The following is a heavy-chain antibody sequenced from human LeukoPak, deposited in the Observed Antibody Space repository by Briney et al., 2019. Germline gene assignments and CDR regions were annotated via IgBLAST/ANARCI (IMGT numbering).Heavy chain of an antibody. Sequence: GGSLRLSCAASGFTFSSYWMSWVRQAPGKGLEWVASIKQDGSERYYVDSVKGRFTISRDNAKNSLYLQMNSLRAEDTALYYCARAPGEGWFDPWGQGTLVTVSS. V-gene: IGHV3-7*01. D-gene: IGHD4-17*01. CDR1: GFTFSSYW. J-gene: IGHJ5*02. CDR2: IKQDGSER. CDR3: ARAPGEGWFDP.